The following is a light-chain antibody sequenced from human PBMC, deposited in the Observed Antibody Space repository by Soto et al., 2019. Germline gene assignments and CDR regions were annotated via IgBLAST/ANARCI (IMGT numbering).Light chain of an antibody. CDR1: QSVSSY. CDR2: DAS. J-gene: IGKJ1*01. Sequence: EIVLTQSPATLSLSPGERATLSCRASQSVSSYLAWYQQKPGQAPRLLIYDASNRATGIPARFSGSGSGTAFSLPISSLEPEDFAVYYCQQRSNWSTWTFGQGTKVEIK. V-gene: IGKV3-11*01. CDR3: QQRSNWSTWT.